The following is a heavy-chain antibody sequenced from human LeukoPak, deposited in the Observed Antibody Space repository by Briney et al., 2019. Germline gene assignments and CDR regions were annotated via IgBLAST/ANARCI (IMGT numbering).Heavy chain of an antibody. J-gene: IGHJ5*02. Sequence: SETLSLTCAVYGGSFSGYYWSWIRQPPGKGLEWIGEINHSGSTNYNPSLKSRVTISVDTSKNQFSLKLSSVTAADMAVYYCARGTRRSWFDPWGQGTLVTVSS. V-gene: IGHV4-34*01. CDR3: ARGTRRSWFDP. CDR2: INHSGST. CDR1: GGSFSGYY.